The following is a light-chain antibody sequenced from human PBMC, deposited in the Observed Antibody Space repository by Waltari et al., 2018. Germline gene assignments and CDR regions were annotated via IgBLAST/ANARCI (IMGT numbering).Light chain of an antibody. CDR1: SSDVGGYNY. Sequence: QSALTQPASVSGSPGQSITISCPGTSSDVGGYNYVSWFQQHPGKAPNLMIYDVSDRPSVVSKRFSGSQAGNTASLTISGLQAEDEADYYCSSYSTSGTPLVGGGTKLTVL. CDR3: SSYSTSGTPL. CDR2: DVS. V-gene: IGLV2-14*01. J-gene: IGLJ2*01.